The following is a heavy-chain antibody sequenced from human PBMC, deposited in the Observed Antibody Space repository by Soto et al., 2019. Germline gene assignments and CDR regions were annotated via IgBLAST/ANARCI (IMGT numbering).Heavy chain of an antibody. V-gene: IGHV1-18*01. Sequence: GASVKVSCKAPGFTFSNYGLNWVRQAPGQGLEWMGWVSANNCHTNYAQNLQGRVSMTTDTSTSTAYMELRGLTFDDTAVYYCARDIESVTAKHFFYYYAMDVWGQGTTVTVSS. D-gene: IGHD2-8*01. CDR3: ARDIESVTAKHFFYYYAMDV. CDR1: GFTFSNYG. CDR2: VSANNCHT. J-gene: IGHJ6*02.